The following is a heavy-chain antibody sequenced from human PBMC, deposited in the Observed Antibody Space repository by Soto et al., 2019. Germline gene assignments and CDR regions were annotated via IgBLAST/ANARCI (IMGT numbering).Heavy chain of an antibody. D-gene: IGHD2-15*01. CDR3: AGFYGGSHNWFDP. Sequence: SETLSLTCTVSGGSISSGDYYWSWIRQPPGKGLEWIGYIYYSGSTYYNPSLKSRVTISVDTSKNQFSLKLSSVTAADTAVYYCAGFYGGSHNWFDPWGQGTLVTVSS. J-gene: IGHJ5*02. CDR1: GGSISSGDYY. CDR2: IYYSGST. V-gene: IGHV4-30-4*01.